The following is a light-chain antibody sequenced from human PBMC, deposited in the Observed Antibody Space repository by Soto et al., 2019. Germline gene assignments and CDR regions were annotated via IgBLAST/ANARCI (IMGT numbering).Light chain of an antibody. CDR1: SSNIGAGYD. V-gene: IGLV1-40*01. CDR2: GNS. J-gene: IGLJ1*01. CDR3: SFYTTDSTYV. Sequence: QSVLTQPPSVSGAPGQRVTISCTGSSSNIGAGYDVHWYQQLPGTAPKLLIYGNSNRPSRVPDRFSGSKSGTSASLAITGLQAEDEADYYCSFYTTDSTYVFGTGTKLTAL.